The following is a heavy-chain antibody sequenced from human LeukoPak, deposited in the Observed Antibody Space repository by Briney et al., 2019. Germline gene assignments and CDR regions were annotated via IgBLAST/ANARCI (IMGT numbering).Heavy chain of an antibody. J-gene: IGHJ4*02. CDR1: GFSFTKSW. CDR2: IKQDGSTK. D-gene: IGHD1-26*01. CDR3: ARDTDGSLDY. Sequence: GGSLRLSCAASGFSFTKSWMAWVRQAPGKGLEWVANIKQDGSTKHYADSLKGRVTISRDNPKNSLYLQMISLRADDTAVYYCARDTDGSLDYWGQGILVTVAS. V-gene: IGHV3-7*01.